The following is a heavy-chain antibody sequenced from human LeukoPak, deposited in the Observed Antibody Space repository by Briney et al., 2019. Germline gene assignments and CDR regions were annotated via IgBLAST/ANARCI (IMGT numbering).Heavy chain of an antibody. CDR1: GFTFSSCA. Sequence: GGALRLSCAASGFTFSSCAMNWVCQAPGKGLEWVSSISGIGASTYDADSAKGRFTISRDNSKHTLYLQMNSLRAEDTAIYYCAKDRYGDYSFDSWGQGTLVTVSS. CDR2: ISGIGAST. V-gene: IGHV3-23*01. CDR3: AKDRYGDYSFDS. D-gene: IGHD4-17*01. J-gene: IGHJ4*02.